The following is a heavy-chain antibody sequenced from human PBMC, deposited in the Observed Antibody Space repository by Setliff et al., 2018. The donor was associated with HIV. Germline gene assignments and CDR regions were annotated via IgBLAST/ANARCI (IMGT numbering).Heavy chain of an antibody. V-gene: IGHV4-4*07. CDR2: IYTSGST. J-gene: IGHJ6*03. CDR1: GDSISSYY. Sequence: PSETLSLTCTVSGDSISSYYWSWIRQPAGKGLEWIGRIYTSGSTNYNPSLKSRVTMSVDTSKNQFSLMLSPVTAADTAVYYCARATYTLQFLKWSPDSSLYYYYMDVWGKGTTVTVS. D-gene: IGHD3-3*01. CDR3: ARATYTLQFLKWSPDSSLYYYYMDV.